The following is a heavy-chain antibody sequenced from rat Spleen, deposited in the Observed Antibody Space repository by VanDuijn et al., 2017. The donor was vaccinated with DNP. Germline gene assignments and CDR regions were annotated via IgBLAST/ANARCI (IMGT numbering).Heavy chain of an antibody. V-gene: IGHV3-1*01. J-gene: IGHJ4*01. D-gene: IGHD1-1*01. Sequence: EVQLQESGPGLVKPSQSLSLTCSVTGYSITSNYWGWIRKFPGNKMEWIGHIFYSGSTSYNPALKSRISITRDTSKNQFFLQLNSVTTEDTATYYCARLRLEWEVRAMDAWGQGTSVTVSS. CDR1: GYSITSNY. CDR3: ARLRLEWEVRAMDA. CDR2: IFYSGST.